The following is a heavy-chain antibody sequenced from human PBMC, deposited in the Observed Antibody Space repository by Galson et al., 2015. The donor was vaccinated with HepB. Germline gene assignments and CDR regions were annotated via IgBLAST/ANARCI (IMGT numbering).Heavy chain of an antibody. V-gene: IGHV3-30*04. CDR1: GFTFSSYA. D-gene: IGHD6-13*01. Sequence: SLRLSCAASGFTFSSYAMHWVRQAPGKGLEWVAVISYDGSNKYYADSVKGRFTISRDNSKNTLYLQMNSLRAEDTAVYYCARDWGLAAAGISYFDYWGQGTLVTVSS. CDR3: ARDWGLAAAGISYFDY. CDR2: ISYDGSNK. J-gene: IGHJ4*02.